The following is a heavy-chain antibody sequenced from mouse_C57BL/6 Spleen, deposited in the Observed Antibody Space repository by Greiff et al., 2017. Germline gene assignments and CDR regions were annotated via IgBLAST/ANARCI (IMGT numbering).Heavy chain of an antibody. CDR2: IYPGDGDT. CDR3: ARGGNDYGSSSPDLDY. Sequence: VQLQQSGPELVKPGASVKISCKASGYAFSSSWMNWVKQRPGKGLEWIGRIYPGDGDTNYNGKFKGKATLTADKSSSTAYMQLSSLTSEDSAVYFCARGGNDYGSSSPDLDYWGQGTTLTVSS. D-gene: IGHD1-1*01. CDR1: GYAFSSSW. V-gene: IGHV1-82*01. J-gene: IGHJ2*01.